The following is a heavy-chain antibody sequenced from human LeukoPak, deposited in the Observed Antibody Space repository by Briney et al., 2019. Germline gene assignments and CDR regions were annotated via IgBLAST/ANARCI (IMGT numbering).Heavy chain of an antibody. V-gene: IGHV4-34*01. D-gene: IGHD5-24*01. Sequence: PSETLSLTCAVYGGSFSGYYWSWIRQPPGKGLECIGEIRHSGSTNYNPSLKSRVTLSVDTSKNQFSLKLSSVTAADTAVYYCARSRGWLQSHPLGYWGQGTLVTVSS. J-gene: IGHJ4*02. CDR3: ARSRGWLQSHPLGY. CDR2: IRHSGST. CDR1: GGSFSGYY.